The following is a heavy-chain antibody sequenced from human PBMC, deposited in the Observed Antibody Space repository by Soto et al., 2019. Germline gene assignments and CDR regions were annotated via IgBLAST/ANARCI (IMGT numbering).Heavy chain of an antibody. J-gene: IGHJ4*02. CDR3: AITTFLDSSGYYSYFDY. CDR1: GGSFSGYY. Sequence: SETLSLTCAVYGGSFSGYYWSWIRQPPGKGLEWIGEINHSGSTNYNPSLKSRVTISVDTSKNQFSLKLSSATAADAAVYYCAITTFLDSSGYYSYFDYWGQGTLVTVSS. V-gene: IGHV4-34*01. D-gene: IGHD3-22*01. CDR2: INHSGST.